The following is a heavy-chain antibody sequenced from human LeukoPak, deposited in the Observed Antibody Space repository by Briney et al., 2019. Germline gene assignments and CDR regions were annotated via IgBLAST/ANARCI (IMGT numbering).Heavy chain of an antibody. CDR2: ISGSGGST. V-gene: IGHV3-23*01. J-gene: IGHJ4*02. Sequence: QPGGSLRLSCVASGFTFSSNAMSWVRQAPGKGLEWVAGISGSGGSTNYADSVKGRFTISRDNSKNTLYLQMSSLRAEDTAVYHCAKRGAVTEPFFDYWGQGTLVTVSS. CDR1: GFTFSSNA. D-gene: IGHD6-19*01. CDR3: AKRGAVTEPFFDY.